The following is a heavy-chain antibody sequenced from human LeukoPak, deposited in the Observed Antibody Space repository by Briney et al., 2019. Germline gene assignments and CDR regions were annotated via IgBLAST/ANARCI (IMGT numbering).Heavy chain of an antibody. V-gene: IGHV3-23*01. CDR2: ISGSGGST. D-gene: IGHD6-19*01. Sequence: QPGGSLRLSCAASGFTFSSYAMSWVRQAPGKGLEWVSAISGSGGSTYYADSVKGRFTISRDNSKNTLYLQTNSLRAEDTAVYYCANQYSSGWYVHFQHWGQGTLVTVSS. J-gene: IGHJ1*01. CDR1: GFTFSSYA. CDR3: ANQYSSGWYVHFQH.